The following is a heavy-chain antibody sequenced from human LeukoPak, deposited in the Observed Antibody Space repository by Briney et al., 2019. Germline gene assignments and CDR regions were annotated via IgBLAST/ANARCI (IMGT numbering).Heavy chain of an antibody. CDR2: INHSGST. D-gene: IGHD2-21*02. CDR1: GGSFSGYY. J-gene: IGHJ6*03. Sequence: SETLSLTCAVYGGSFSGYYWSWIRRPPGKGLEWIGEINHSGSTNYNPSLKSRVTISVDTSKNQFSLKLSSVTAADTAVYYCARLTARDYYYMDVWGKGTTVTVSS. CDR3: ARLTARDYYYMDV. V-gene: IGHV4-34*01.